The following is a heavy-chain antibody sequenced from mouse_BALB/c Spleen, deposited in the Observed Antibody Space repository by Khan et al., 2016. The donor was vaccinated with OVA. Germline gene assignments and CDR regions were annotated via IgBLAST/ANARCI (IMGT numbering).Heavy chain of an antibody. CDR3: ARAYYGNYREAMDY. CDR2: IWGDAST. V-gene: IGHV2-6-7*01. Sequence: VELVESGPGLVAPSQSLSITCTVSGFSLTGYGVNWVRQPPGKGLEWLGMIWGDASTDYNSALKSRLSISKDNSKSQVFLKMNSLQTDDTARYYCARAYYGNYREAMDYWGQGTSVTVSS. D-gene: IGHD2-10*01. CDR1: GFSLTGYG. J-gene: IGHJ4*01.